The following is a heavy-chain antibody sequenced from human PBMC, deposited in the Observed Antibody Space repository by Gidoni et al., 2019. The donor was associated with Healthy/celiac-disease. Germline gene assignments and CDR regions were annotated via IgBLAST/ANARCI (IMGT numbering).Heavy chain of an antibody. CDR2: IYYSGST. J-gene: IGHJ5*02. CDR3: ARGRGKGIAAAGGWFDP. D-gene: IGHD6-13*01. V-gene: IGHV4-30-4*01. Sequence: QVQLQESGPGLVKPSQPLSLTCTVSGGSISSGAYYWSWIRQPPGKGLEWIGYIYYSGSTYYNPSLKSRVTISVDTSKNQFSLKLSSVTAADTAVYYCARGRGKGIAAAGGWFDPWGQGTLVTVSS. CDR1: GGSISSGAYY.